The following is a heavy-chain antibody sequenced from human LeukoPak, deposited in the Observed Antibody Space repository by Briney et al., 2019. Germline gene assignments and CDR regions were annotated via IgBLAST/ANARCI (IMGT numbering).Heavy chain of an antibody. D-gene: IGHD3-22*01. J-gene: IGHJ4*02. CDR2: VSGSGSYT. CDR1: GFTVSDYS. Sequence: GGSLRLSCAASGFTVSDYSMSWVRQAPGKGLEWVSAVSGSGSYTDYADSVKGRFTISKDNSKNTLYMRMSSLRAEDTAVYYCAKRRYDSSGHFDSWGQGTLVTVSS. CDR3: AKRRYDSSGHFDS. V-gene: IGHV3-23*01.